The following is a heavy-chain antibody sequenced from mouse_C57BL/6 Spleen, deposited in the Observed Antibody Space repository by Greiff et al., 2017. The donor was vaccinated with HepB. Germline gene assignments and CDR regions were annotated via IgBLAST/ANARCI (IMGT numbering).Heavy chain of an antibody. D-gene: IGHD2-5*01. CDR2: IDPENGDT. J-gene: IGHJ3*01. CDR3: TVYYSNYEGFAY. CDR1: GFNIKDDY. V-gene: IGHV14-4*01. Sequence: DVQLVESGAELVRPGASVKLSCTASGFNIKDDYMHWVKQRPEQGLEWIGWIDPENGDTEYASKFQGKATITADTSSNTAYLQLSSLTSEDTAVYYCTVYYSNYEGFAYWGQGTLVTVSA.